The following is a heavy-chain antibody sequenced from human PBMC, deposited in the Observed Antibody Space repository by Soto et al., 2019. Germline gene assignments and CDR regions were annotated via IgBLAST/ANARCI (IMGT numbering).Heavy chain of an antibody. V-gene: IGHV4-31*03. CDR1: GGLISSGDYY. CDR2: IEHSGSS. CDR3: AREVVPATVDFYYYYIDF. J-gene: IGHJ6*03. Sequence: QVQLQESGPGLVKPSQTLSLTCTVSGGLISSGDYYWNWIRQLPGKGLEWIGYIEHSGSSFYNPSLKGRVALALDTSKNQFSLKLNSVTAADTAVYYCAREVVPATVDFYYYYIDFWGKGTTVTVSS. D-gene: IGHD2-2*01.